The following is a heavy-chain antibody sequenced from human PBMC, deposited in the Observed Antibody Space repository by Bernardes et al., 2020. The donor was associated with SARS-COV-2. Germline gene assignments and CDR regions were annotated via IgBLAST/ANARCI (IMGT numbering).Heavy chain of an antibody. Sequence: GGSLRLSCAASGFTFSSYGMHWVRQAPGKGLEWVAVIWYDGSNKYYADSVKGRFTISRDNSKNTLYLQMNSLRAEDTAVYYCARLGSTAFYEIDYWGQGTLVTVSS. CDR1: GFTFSSYG. J-gene: IGHJ4*02. CDR2: IWYDGSNK. D-gene: IGHD2-2*01. CDR3: ARLGSTAFYEIDY. V-gene: IGHV3-33*01.